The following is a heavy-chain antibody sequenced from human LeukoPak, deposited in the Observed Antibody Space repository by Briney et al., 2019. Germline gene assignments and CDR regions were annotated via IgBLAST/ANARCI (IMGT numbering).Heavy chain of an antibody. CDR3: ARLSLGYYGMGV. J-gene: IGHJ6*02. CDR1: GYTFTGYY. Sequence: ASVKVSCKASGYTFTGYYMHWVRQAPGQGLEWMGWINPNSGGTNYAQRFQGRVTMTRDTSISTAYMELSRLRSDDTAVYYCARLSLGYYGMGVWGQGTTVTVSS. CDR2: INPNSGGT. D-gene: IGHD2/OR15-2a*01. V-gene: IGHV1-2*02.